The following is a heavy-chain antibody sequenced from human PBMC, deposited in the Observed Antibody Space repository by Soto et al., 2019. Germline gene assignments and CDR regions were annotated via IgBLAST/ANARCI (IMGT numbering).Heavy chain of an antibody. J-gene: IGHJ4*02. D-gene: IGHD4-17*01. V-gene: IGHV4-39*07. Sequence: PSETLSLTCTVSGGSISSSSYYWGWIRQPPGKGLEWIGSIYYSGSTNYNPSLKSRVTISVDKSKNQFSLKLSSVTAADTAVYYCATYGDYILGQFDDWGQGTLVTVSS. CDR1: GGSISSSSYY. CDR3: ATYGDYILGQFDD. CDR2: IYYSGST.